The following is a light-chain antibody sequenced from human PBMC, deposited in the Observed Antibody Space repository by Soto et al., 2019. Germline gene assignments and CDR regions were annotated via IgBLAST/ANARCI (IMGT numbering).Light chain of an antibody. CDR3: QQYDYWPRT. CDR2: DIF. J-gene: IGKJ1*01. V-gene: IGKV3D-15*01. CDR1: QSVGSD. Sequence: EIVMTQSPATLSVSPGERATLSCRASQSVGSDLAWYQQKPGQAPRLVIYDIFTRATGIPDRFSGSGSGTDFTLTISRLEPEDFAVYYCQQYDYWPRTFGQGTKVDIK.